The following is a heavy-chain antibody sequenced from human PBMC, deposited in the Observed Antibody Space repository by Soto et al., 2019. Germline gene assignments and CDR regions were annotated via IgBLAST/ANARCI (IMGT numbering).Heavy chain of an antibody. Sequence: QVQLVESGGGVVQPGRSLRLSCAASGFTFSSYGMHWVRQAPGKGLEWVAVIWYDGSNKYYADSVKGRFTISRDNSKNTLYLQMNSLRAEDTAVYYCAREQAAAGLGYYYYGMDVWGQGTTVTVSS. D-gene: IGHD6-13*01. V-gene: IGHV3-33*01. CDR3: AREQAAAGLGYYYYGMDV. J-gene: IGHJ6*02. CDR2: IWYDGSNK. CDR1: GFTFSSYG.